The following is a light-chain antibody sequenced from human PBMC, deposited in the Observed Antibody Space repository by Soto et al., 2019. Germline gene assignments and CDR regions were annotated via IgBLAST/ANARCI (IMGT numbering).Light chain of an antibody. CDR1: QTVRNN. V-gene: IGKV3-11*01. Sequence: EIVLTQSPATLSLSPGGRATLSCRAGQTVRNNLAWYQQRPGQAPRLLIYDASSRATGIPARFSGSGSGTDFTLTISSLEPEDFAVYYCQQRSNWLTWTFGQGTKVDIK. CDR3: QQRSNWLTWT. J-gene: IGKJ1*01. CDR2: DAS.